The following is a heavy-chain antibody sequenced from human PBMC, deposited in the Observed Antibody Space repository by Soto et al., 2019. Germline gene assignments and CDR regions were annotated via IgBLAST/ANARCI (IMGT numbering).Heavy chain of an antibody. CDR1: GGTFSSYA. CDR2: IVPNFGTV. CDR3: ARRDTSGFLRYFDN. J-gene: IGHJ4*02. D-gene: IGHD3-3*01. Sequence: GASVKVSCKGSGGTFSSYAISWVRQAPGQGLEWMGGIVPNFGTVNYAQKFRGKVTVTADKSTGTAYMELSSLRSEDTALYYCARRDTSGFLRYFDNWVQGTQVT. V-gene: IGHV1-69*06.